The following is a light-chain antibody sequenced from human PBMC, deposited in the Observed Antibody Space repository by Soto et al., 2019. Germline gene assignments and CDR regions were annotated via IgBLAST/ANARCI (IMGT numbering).Light chain of an antibody. CDR1: SRDVGAYDY. CDR2: DVS. CDR3: SSYTTISTRV. V-gene: IGLV2-14*03. J-gene: IGLJ2*01. Sequence: QSVLTQPASVSGSPGQSITISCTGTSRDVGAYDYVSWYQQHPGKAPNLMIFDVSYRPSGVSNRFSGSKSGNTASLTISGLQAEDEADYYCSSYTTISTRVFGGGTKLTVL.